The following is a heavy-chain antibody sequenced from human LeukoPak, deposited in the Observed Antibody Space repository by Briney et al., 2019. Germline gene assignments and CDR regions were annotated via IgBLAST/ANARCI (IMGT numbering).Heavy chain of an antibody. J-gene: IGHJ3*02. V-gene: IGHV1-69*05. Sequence: ASVKVSCKASGGTFSSYAISWVRQAPGQGLEWMGGIIPIFGTANYAQKFQGRVTITTVESTSTAYMELSSLRSEDTAVYYCARDLGYYYDSSGYSHAFDIWGQGTMVTVSS. D-gene: IGHD3-22*01. CDR2: IIPIFGTA. CDR1: GGTFSSYA. CDR3: ARDLGYYYDSSGYSHAFDI.